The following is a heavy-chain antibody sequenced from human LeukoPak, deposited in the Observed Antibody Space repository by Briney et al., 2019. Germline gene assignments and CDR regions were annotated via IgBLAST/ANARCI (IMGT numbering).Heavy chain of an antibody. CDR3: ARTVFYGDLQPTFDY. V-gene: IGHV4-34*01. J-gene: IGHJ4*02. D-gene: IGHD4-17*01. Sequence: SSETLSLTCAVYGGSFSGYYWSWIRQPPGKGLEWIGEINHSGSTNYNPSLKSRVTISVDTSKNQFSLKLSSVTAADTAVYYCARTVFYGDLQPTFDYWGQGTLVTVSS. CDR1: GGSFSGYY. CDR2: INHSGST.